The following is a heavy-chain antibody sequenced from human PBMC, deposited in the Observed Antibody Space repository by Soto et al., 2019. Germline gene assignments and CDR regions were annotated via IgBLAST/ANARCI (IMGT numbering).Heavy chain of an antibody. V-gene: IGHV3-23*01. CDR3: ATHCSGGTCFSGWLAH. J-gene: IGHJ4*02. D-gene: IGHD2-15*01. Sequence: GGSLRLSCAASGFTFSAYVMIWVRQAPGRGLEWVSAITGSSGTTYYADSVRGRFTISRDNSKNTLYLQMNSLRADDTAVYYCATHCSGGTCFSGWLAHWGQGTLVTVSS. CDR2: ITGSSGTT. CDR1: GFTFSAYV.